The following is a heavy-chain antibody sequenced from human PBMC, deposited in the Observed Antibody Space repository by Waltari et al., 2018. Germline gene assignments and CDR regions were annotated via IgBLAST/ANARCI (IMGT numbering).Heavy chain of an antibody. D-gene: IGHD3-10*01. CDR3: AREGPDRSLDY. Sequence: QLQLQESGPGLVKPSETLSLTCTVSGGSISSSSYYWGWIRQPPGKGLEWIGSIYYSGSTYYNPSLKSRVTISVDTSKNQFSLKLSSVTAADTAVYYCAREGPDRSLDYWGQGTLVTVSS. CDR2: IYYSGST. CDR1: GGSISSSSYY. V-gene: IGHV4-39*07. J-gene: IGHJ4*02.